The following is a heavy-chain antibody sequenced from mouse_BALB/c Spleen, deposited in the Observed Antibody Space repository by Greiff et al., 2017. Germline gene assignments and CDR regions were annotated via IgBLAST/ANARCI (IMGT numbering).Heavy chain of an antibody. V-gene: IGHV5-17*02. D-gene: IGHD2-14*01. CDR3: ARWGYDGAGFAY. J-gene: IGHJ3*01. Sequence: EVKLVESGGGLVQPGGSRKLSCAASGFTFSSFGMHWVRQAPEKGLEWVAYISSGSSTIYYADTVKGRFTISRDNPKNTLFLQMTSLRSEDTAMYYCARWGYDGAGFAYWGQGTLVTFSA. CDR2: ISSGSSTI. CDR1: GFTFSSFG.